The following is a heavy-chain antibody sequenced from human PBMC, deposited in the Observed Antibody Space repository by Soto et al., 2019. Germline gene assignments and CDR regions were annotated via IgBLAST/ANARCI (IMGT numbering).Heavy chain of an antibody. CDR2: ISWNSGSI. V-gene: IGHV3-9*01. J-gene: IGHJ6*03. D-gene: IGHD2-2*02. Sequence: HPGGSLRLSCAPSGFTFDDYGMHWVRQAPGKGLEWVSGISWNSGSIGYADSVKGRFTISRDNAKNSLYLQMNSLRAEDTALYYCAKDYTRRAYYYYYMDVWGKGTTVTVSS. CDR1: GFTFDDYG. CDR3: AKDYTRRAYYYYYMDV.